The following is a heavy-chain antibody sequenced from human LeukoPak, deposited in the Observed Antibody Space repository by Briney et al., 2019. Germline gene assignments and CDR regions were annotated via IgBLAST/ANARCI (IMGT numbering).Heavy chain of an antibody. CDR3: AKLPGRAADY. CDR1: GFTFSSYV. CDR2: ISDRGGST. Sequence: PGGSLRLSCAASGFTFSSYVMNWVRQAPGKGLEWVSGISDRGGSTYYADSVKGRFTISRDNSKNTLYLQMNSLRAEDTAVYYCAKLPGRAADYWGQGTLVTVSS. J-gene: IGHJ4*02. V-gene: IGHV3-23*01.